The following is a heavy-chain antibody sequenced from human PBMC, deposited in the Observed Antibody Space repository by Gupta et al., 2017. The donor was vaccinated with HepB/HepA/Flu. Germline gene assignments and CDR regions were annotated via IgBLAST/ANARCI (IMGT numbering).Heavy chain of an antibody. Sequence: QLQLQESGPGLVKPSETLSLTCTVSGGSISSSSYYWGWIRQPPGKGLEWIGSIYYSGSTYYNPSLKSRVTISVDTSKNQFSLKLSSVTAADTAVYYCARQGYCSSTSCLPAFDIWGQGTMVTVSS. J-gene: IGHJ3*02. V-gene: IGHV4-39*01. D-gene: IGHD2-2*01. CDR1: GGSISSSSYY. CDR2: IYYSGST. CDR3: ARQGYCSSTSCLPAFDI.